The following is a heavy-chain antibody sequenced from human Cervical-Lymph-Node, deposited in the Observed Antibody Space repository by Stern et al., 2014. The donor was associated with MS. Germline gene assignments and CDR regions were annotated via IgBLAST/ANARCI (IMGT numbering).Heavy chain of an antibody. V-gene: IGHV1-46*03. D-gene: IGHD1-1*01. CDR3: TRPLAGTTLLFDS. Sequence: QVQLVQSGAEVTRPGASVKVSCKASGDTFTSHYMHWVRQAPGKGLEWMGIINPSGDGTTYAQKFQGRLTMTRDTSTSTVYMELSSLTSEDTAVYYCTRPLAGTTLLFDSWGQGTLVTVSS. J-gene: IGHJ4*02. CDR1: GDTFTSHY. CDR2: INPSGDGT.